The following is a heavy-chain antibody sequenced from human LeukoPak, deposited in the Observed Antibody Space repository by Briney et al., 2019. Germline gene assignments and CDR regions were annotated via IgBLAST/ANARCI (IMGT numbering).Heavy chain of an antibody. CDR3: ARGDETYYYDSSGYLFDY. CDR2: IYYSGST. CDR1: GGSISSSSYY. D-gene: IGHD3-22*01. Sequence: SETLSLTCTVSGGSISSSSYYWGWIRQPPGKGLEWIGSIYYSGSTYYNPSLKSRVTISVDTSKNQFSLKLSSVTAADTAVYYCARGDETYYYDSSGYLFDYWGQGTLVTVSS. V-gene: IGHV4-39*01. J-gene: IGHJ4*02.